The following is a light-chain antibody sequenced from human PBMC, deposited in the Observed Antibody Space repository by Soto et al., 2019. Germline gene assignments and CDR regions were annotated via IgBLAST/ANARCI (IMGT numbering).Light chain of an antibody. Sequence: QSVLTQPPSASGAPGQRVTVSCTGSSSNIGAGYDVHWYQHLPGTAPKLLIHVNTNRPSGVPDRFSGSKSGTSASLAITGLQAEDEADYYCQSYDSSLNSYVFGTGTKVTVL. CDR2: VNT. CDR3: QSYDSSLNSYV. J-gene: IGLJ1*01. V-gene: IGLV1-40*01. CDR1: SSNIGAGYD.